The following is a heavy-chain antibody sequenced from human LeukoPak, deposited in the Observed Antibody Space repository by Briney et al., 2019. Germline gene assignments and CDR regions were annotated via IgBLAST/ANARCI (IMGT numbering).Heavy chain of an antibody. Sequence: GGSLRLSCAASGFTFSSYAMHWVRQAPGKGPEWVSFIYSDGRTYYADSVKGRCTISRDNSKNTLYLQMNSLRVEDTAVYYCARGLFLSGYLDAFDIWGQGTVVTVSS. D-gene: IGHD3-22*01. V-gene: IGHV3-53*01. CDR1: GFTFSSYA. CDR3: ARGLFLSGYLDAFDI. CDR2: IYSDGRT. J-gene: IGHJ3*02.